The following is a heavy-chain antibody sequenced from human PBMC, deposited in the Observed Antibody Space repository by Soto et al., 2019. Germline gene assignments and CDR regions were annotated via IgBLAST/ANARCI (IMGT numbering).Heavy chain of an antibody. V-gene: IGHV4-30-2*01. Sequence: SETLSLTCTVSGGSVSSGSYYWSWIRQPPGKGLEWIGYIYHSGSTYYNPSLKSRVTISVDRSKNQFSLKLSSVTAADTAVYYCARGGENWFDPWGQGTLVTVSS. CDR1: GGSVSSGSYY. J-gene: IGHJ5*02. D-gene: IGHD3-10*01. CDR3: ARGGENWFDP. CDR2: IYHSGST.